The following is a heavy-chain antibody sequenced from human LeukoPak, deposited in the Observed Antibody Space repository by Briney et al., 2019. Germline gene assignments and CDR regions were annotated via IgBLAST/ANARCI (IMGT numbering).Heavy chain of an antibody. CDR2: INHSGST. Sequence: SETLSLICAVYGGSFSDYYWSWIRQSPGKGLEWIGEINHSGSTNYNPSLKSRVAISVDTSKKQFSLRLTSVTAADTAVYYCARHLITIFGVARDNWFDPWGQGTLVTVSS. J-gene: IGHJ5*02. D-gene: IGHD3-3*01. V-gene: IGHV4-34*01. CDR1: GGSFSDYY. CDR3: ARHLITIFGVARDNWFDP.